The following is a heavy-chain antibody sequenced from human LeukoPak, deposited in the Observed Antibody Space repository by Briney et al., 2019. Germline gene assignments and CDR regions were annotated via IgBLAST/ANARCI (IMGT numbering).Heavy chain of an antibody. CDR1: GFTFSSYG. V-gene: IGHV3-30*18. Sequence: GGSLRLSCAASGFTFSSYGMHWVRQAPGKGLEWVALISYDGSNKYYADSVKGRFTISRDNSKNTLYLQMNSLRAEDTAVYYCAKIRGELLVEDFDYWGQGTLVTVSS. CDR3: AKIRGELLVEDFDY. D-gene: IGHD1-26*01. CDR2: ISYDGSNK. J-gene: IGHJ4*02.